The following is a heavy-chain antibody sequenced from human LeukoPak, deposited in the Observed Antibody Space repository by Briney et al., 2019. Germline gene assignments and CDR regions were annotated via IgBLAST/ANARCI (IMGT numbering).Heavy chain of an antibody. Sequence: ASVKVSCKASGGTFSSYAISWVRQAPGQGLEWMGRIIPIFGTANYVQKFQGRVTITTDESTSAAYMELSSLRSEDTAVYYCARTYCTNGVCYYSSGWSFDYWGQGTLVTVSS. CDR2: IIPIFGTA. J-gene: IGHJ4*02. V-gene: IGHV1-69*05. CDR1: GGTFSSYA. D-gene: IGHD2-8*01. CDR3: ARTYCTNGVCYYSSGWSFDY.